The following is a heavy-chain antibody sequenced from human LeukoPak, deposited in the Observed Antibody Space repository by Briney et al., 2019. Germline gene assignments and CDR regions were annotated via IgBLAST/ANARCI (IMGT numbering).Heavy chain of an antibody. D-gene: IGHD6-13*01. CDR3: ARDRYSSSWYTRRGIGY. Sequence: SETLSLTCAVSGGSISSSNWWSWVRQPPGKGLEWIGEIYHSGSTNYNPSLKSRVTISVDKSKNQFSLKLSSVTAADTAVYYCARDRYSSSWYTRRGIGYWGQGTLVTVSS. J-gene: IGHJ4*02. CDR2: IYHSGST. CDR1: GGSISSSNW. V-gene: IGHV4-4*02.